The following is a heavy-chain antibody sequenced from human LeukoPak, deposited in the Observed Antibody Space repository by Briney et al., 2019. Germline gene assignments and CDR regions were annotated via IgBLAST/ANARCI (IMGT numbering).Heavy chain of an antibody. J-gene: IGHJ3*02. CDR2: ITSSGRYI. D-gene: IGHD3-22*01. CDR1: GFTFSSYS. CDR3: AKDLSGHYYDSSGWYPHAFDI. V-gene: IGHV3-21*04. Sequence: GGSLRLSCAASGFTFSSYSMNWVRQAPGKGLEWVSSITSSGRYIYYADSVKGRFTISRDNSKNTLYLQMSSLRAEDTAVYYCAKDLSGHYYDSSGWYPHAFDIWGQGTMVTVSS.